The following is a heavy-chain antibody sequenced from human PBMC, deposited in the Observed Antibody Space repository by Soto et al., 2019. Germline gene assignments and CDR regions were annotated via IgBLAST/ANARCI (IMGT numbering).Heavy chain of an antibody. CDR1: GYTFTSYD. J-gene: IGHJ4*02. V-gene: IGHV1-8*01. D-gene: IGHD6-13*01. CDR3: AREKSSWNDY. CDR2: MNPNSGST. Sequence: QVQLVQSGAEVKKPGASVKVSCKASGYTFTSYDINWVRQATGQGLEWMGGMNPNSGSTVYAQKFKGRVTMTRNTSIRTAYMELSSLRSEDTAVYYCAREKSSWNDYWVQGTLVTVSS.